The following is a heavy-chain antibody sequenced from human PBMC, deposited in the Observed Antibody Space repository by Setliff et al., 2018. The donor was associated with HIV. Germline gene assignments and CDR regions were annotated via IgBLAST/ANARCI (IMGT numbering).Heavy chain of an antibody. CDR1: GYTFTGYY. CDR3: ARVKELERLDAFDI. V-gene: IGHV1-2*02. D-gene: IGHD1-1*01. Sequence: WASVKVSCKASGYTFTGYYMHWVRQAPGQGLEWMGWINPNSGGTNYAQKFRGRVTMTTETSTSTAYMELKSLRSDDTAVYYCARVKELERLDAFDIWGQGTMVTVSS. J-gene: IGHJ3*02. CDR2: INPNSGGT.